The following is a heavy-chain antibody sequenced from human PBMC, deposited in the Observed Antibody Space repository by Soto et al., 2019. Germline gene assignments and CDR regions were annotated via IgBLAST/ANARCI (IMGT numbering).Heavy chain of an antibody. V-gene: IGHV1-3*01. Sequence: GASVKVSCKASGYTFTSYAMHWVRQAPGQRLEWMGWINAGNGNTKYSQKFQGRVTITRDTSASTAYMELSSLRSEDTAVYYCARDKGGGYYYYGMDVWGQGTTVTVS. CDR2: INAGNGNT. J-gene: IGHJ6*02. D-gene: IGHD6-25*01. CDR3: ARDKGGGYYYYGMDV. CDR1: GYTFTSYA.